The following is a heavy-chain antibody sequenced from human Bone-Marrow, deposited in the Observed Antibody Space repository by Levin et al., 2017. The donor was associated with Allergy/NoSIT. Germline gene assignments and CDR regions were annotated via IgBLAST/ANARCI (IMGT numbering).Heavy chain of an antibody. CDR1: GFAFSSYA. J-gene: IGHJ4*02. Sequence: PGGSLRLSCAASGFAFSSYAMSWVRQAPGKGLEWVSGISGTAGSTYYVDSVKGHFTISRDNSKNTLYLQMNSLRAEDTAIYYCAKETTIFGLYYFDYWGQGTLVTVSS. V-gene: IGHV3-23*01. CDR2: ISGTAGST. D-gene: IGHD3-3*01. CDR3: AKETTIFGLYYFDY.